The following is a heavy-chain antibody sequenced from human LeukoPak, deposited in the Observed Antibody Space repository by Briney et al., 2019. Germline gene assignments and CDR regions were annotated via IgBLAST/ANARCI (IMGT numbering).Heavy chain of an antibody. CDR1: GYTFTAYH. CDR3: ARDDSFQFDS. D-gene: IGHD5-18*01. CDR2: INPNTGGT. V-gene: IGHV1-2*02. Sequence: ASVKVSCKASGYTFTAYHMHWVRQAPGQGLEWMGWINPNTGGTNYAQKFQGRVTMTRATSISTAYMELSSLRSDDTAVYYCARDDSFQFDSWGQGTLVTVSS. J-gene: IGHJ4*02.